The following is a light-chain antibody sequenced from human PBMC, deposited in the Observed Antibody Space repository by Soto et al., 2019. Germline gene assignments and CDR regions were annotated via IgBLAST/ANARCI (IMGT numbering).Light chain of an antibody. CDR1: QSVSSSY. V-gene: IGKV3-20*01. Sequence: EIVLTQSPGTLSLSPGERATLSCRASQSVSSSYLAWYQQKPGQAPRLLIYGASSRATGIPDRFSGSGSGTDFTLTIIRLEPEDFAVYYCQLYGSAPPYTFGQGTKLEI. CDR2: GAS. J-gene: IGKJ2*01. CDR3: QLYGSAPPYT.